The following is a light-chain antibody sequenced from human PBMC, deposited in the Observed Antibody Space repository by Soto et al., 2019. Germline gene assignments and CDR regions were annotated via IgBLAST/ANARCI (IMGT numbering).Light chain of an antibody. V-gene: IGLV2-14*01. Sequence: QSALTQPASVAGSLGQSITLSCTGTSSDIAIYNYVSWYQHHPGRVPKLLISEVTNRPSGASDRFSGSKSGNTASLTISGLQAEDEADYYCSSYTSSSTLFGTGTKVTVL. J-gene: IGLJ1*01. CDR3: SSYTSSSTL. CDR2: EVT. CDR1: SSDIAIYNY.